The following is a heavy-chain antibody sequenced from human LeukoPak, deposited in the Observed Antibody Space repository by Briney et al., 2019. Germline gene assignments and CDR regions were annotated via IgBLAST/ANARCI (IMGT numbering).Heavy chain of an antibody. CDR3: ARDGSGSYYITDY. CDR1: GYTFTGYY. J-gene: IGHJ4*02. Sequence: ASVRVSCKASGYTFTGYYMHWVRQAPGQGLEWMGWINPNSGGTNYAQKFQGRVTMTRDTSISTAYMELSRLRSDDTAVYYCARDGSGSYYITDYWGQGTLVTVSS. V-gene: IGHV1-2*02. CDR2: INPNSGGT. D-gene: IGHD3-10*01.